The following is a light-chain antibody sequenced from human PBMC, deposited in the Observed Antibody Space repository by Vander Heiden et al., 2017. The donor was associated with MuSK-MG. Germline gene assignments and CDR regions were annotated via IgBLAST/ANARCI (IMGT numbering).Light chain of an antibody. CDR1: SSDVSGYNY. CDR2: DVM. J-gene: IGLJ1*01. CDR3: SSYTSSSTRLYV. Sequence: QSALPKPASVSGSPGQSITISSTRPSSDVSGYNYVSWYQHHPVKAPKLMLYDVMNRHSGVPNRFSASNSVNTASLTISGLQSEDEADYYCSSYTSSSTRLYVFGTGTKVTVL. V-gene: IGLV2-14*03.